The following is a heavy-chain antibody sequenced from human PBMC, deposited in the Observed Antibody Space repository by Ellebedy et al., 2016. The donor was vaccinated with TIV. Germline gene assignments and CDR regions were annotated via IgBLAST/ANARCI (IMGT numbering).Heavy chain of an antibody. D-gene: IGHD5-24*01. CDR3: AKDQVAGDGRWVFDS. Sequence: PGGSLRLSCAASGFTFSSYAMSWVRQAPGKGLEWVSTISSAGSRTYYADSVEGRFIISRDNSKNTLYLQMNSLGAEDTAIYYCAKDQVAGDGRWVFDSWGQGTVVTVSS. CDR2: ISSAGSRT. CDR1: GFTFSSYA. V-gene: IGHV3-23*01. J-gene: IGHJ3*01.